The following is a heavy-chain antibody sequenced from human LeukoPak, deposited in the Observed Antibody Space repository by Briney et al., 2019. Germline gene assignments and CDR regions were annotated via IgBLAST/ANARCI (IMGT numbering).Heavy chain of an antibody. Sequence: ESGPALVKPTQTLTLTCTLSGFSLSTSGMCVSWIRQPPGKALEWLALIDWDDDKYYSTSLKTRLTISKDTSKNQVVLTMTNVDPVDTATYYCARMVSGYGPYYYYCYGMDVWGKGTTVTVSS. CDR3: ARMVSGYGPYYYYCYGMDV. CDR1: GFSLSTSGMC. V-gene: IGHV2-70*01. CDR2: IDWDDDK. J-gene: IGHJ6*04. D-gene: IGHD5-12*01.